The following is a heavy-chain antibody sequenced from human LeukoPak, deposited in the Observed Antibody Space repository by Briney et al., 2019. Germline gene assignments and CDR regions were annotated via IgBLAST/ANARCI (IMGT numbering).Heavy chain of an antibody. V-gene: IGHV3-74*01. CDR2: INSDGSST. Sequence: PGGSLRLSCAASGFTFSSYWMHWVRQAPGKGLVWVSRINSDGSSTSYADSVKGRFTISRDNAKNTLYLQMNSLRAEDTAVYYCARVPFHRSMVISPGSDDAFDIWGQGTMVTVSS. J-gene: IGHJ3*02. CDR3: ARVPFHRSMVISPGSDDAFDI. D-gene: IGHD5-18*01. CDR1: GFTFSSYW.